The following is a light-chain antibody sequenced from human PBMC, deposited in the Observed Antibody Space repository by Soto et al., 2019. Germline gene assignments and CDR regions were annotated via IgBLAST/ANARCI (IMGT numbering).Light chain of an antibody. CDR1: QSVSSY. Sequence: EIVLTQSPATLSLSPGERATLSCRASQSVSSYLAWYQQKPGQAPRLLIYDASNRATGIPARFSGSGSGTDFTLTISSLEPEDSAVYYCQQRSNWITFGQGTRREIK. J-gene: IGKJ5*01. CDR2: DAS. CDR3: QQRSNWIT. V-gene: IGKV3-11*01.